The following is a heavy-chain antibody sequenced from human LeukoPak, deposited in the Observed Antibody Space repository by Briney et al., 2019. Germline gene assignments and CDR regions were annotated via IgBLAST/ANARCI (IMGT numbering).Heavy chain of an antibody. V-gene: IGHV3-48*03. D-gene: IGHD3-10*01. Sequence: GGSLRLSCAASGFTFSSYEMNWVRQAPGKGLEWVSYISSSGSTIYYADSVKGRFTISRDNAKNSLYLQMNSLRAEDTAVYYCAKPLEIGVRGDFDYWGQGTLVTVSS. CDR2: ISSSGSTI. J-gene: IGHJ4*02. CDR3: AKPLEIGVRGDFDY. CDR1: GFTFSSYE.